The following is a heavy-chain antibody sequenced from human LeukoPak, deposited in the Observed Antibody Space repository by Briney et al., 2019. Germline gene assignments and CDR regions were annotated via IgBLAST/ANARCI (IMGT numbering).Heavy chain of an antibody. J-gene: IGHJ6*04. CDR2: IYTSGST. D-gene: IGHD3-3*01. CDR3: ARAVAYDFWSGYGDV. Sequence: SSETLSLTCTVSGGSISSGSYYWSWIRQPAGKGLEWIERIYTSGSTNYNPSLKSRVTISVDTSKNQFSLKLSSVTAADTAVYYCARAVAYDFWSGYGDVWGKGTTVTVSS. CDR1: GGSISSGSYY. V-gene: IGHV4-61*02.